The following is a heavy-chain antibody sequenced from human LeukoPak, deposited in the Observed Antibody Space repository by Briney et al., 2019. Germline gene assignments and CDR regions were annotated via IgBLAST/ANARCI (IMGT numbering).Heavy chain of an antibody. CDR2: ISSYNGKT. CDR1: GYTFTMNG. V-gene: IGHV1-18*01. Sequence: ASVNVSCKASGYTFTMNGISWVRQAPGQGLEWMGWISSYNGKTNYAQKFQGRVTIAADKSTSTAYMELSSLRSEDTAVCYCARDGNWNGHYYYGMDVWGQGTTVTVSS. J-gene: IGHJ6*02. CDR3: ARDGNWNGHYYYGMDV. D-gene: IGHD1-1*01.